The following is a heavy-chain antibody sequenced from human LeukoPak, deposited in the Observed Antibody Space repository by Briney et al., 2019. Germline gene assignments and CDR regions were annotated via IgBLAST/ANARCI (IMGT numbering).Heavy chain of an antibody. CDR3: ARDRSPEHYYDSSHWDYYYGMGV. CDR2: IYYSGST. V-gene: IGHV4-61*08. D-gene: IGHD3-22*01. Sequence: PSETLSLTCTVSGGSISSGDYYWSWIRQPPGKGLEWIGYIYYSGSTNYNPSLKSRVTISVDTSKNQFSLKLSSVTAADTAVYYCARDRSPEHYYDSSHWDYYYGMGVWGQGTTVTVSS. J-gene: IGHJ6*02. CDR1: GGSISSGDYY.